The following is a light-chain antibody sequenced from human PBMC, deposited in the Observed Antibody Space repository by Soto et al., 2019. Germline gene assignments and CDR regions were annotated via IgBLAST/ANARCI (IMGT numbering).Light chain of an antibody. Sequence: EIGMTQSPATLSVSPGERSPLSCRARQRVRSDLAWYQQKPGLAPRLLIYGAATRATGIPDRFSGSGSGTEFTLTISSLQSEDFAVYYCQQYNNWPKTFRQGTKVDIK. V-gene: IGKV3-15*01. CDR2: GAA. CDR3: QQYNNWPKT. J-gene: IGKJ1*01. CDR1: QRVRSD.